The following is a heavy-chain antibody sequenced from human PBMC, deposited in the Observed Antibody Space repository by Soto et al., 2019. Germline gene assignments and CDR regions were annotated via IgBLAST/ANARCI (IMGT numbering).Heavy chain of an antibody. Sequence: PGGSLRLSCAASGFTVSRNYMSWVRKAQGKGLEWVSVIYSGGSTYYADSVRGRFRISRDNSKNTLYLHMNSLRAEDTAVYNCGRDSGLWFAELFSETWGQGTLATVSA. CDR1: GFTVSRNY. V-gene: IGHV3-53*01. J-gene: IGHJ4*02. D-gene: IGHD3-10*01. CDR2: IYSGGST. CDR3: GRDSGLWFAELFSET.